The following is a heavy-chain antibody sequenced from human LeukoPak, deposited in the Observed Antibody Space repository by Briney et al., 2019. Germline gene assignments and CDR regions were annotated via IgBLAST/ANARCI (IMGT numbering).Heavy chain of an antibody. CDR3: ARERIVVGNRFDP. CDR2: IIPIFGTA. Sequence: SVKVSCKASGGTFSSYAISWVRQAPGQGLEWMGRIIPIFGTANYAQKFRGRVTITTDESTSTAYMELSRLRSDDTAVYYCARERIVVGNRFDPWGQGTLVTVSS. J-gene: IGHJ5*02. D-gene: IGHD3-22*01. V-gene: IGHV1-69*05. CDR1: GGTFSSYA.